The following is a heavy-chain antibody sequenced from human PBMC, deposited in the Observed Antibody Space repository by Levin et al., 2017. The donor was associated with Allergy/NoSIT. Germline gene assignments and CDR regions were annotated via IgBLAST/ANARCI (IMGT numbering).Heavy chain of an antibody. CDR1: GGSFSGYY. CDR2: INHSGST. CDR3: ARGYNYGDYSHFDY. Sequence: PSETLSLTCAVYGGSFSGYYWSWIRQPPGKGLEWIGEINHSGSTNYNPSLKSRVTISVDTSKNQFSLKLSSVTAADTAVYYCARGYNYGDYSHFDYWGQGTLVTVSS. D-gene: IGHD4-17*01. J-gene: IGHJ4*02. V-gene: IGHV4-34*01.